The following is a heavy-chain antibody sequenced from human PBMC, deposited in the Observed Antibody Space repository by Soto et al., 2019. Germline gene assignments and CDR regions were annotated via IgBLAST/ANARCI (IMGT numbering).Heavy chain of an antibody. J-gene: IGHJ4*02. V-gene: IGHV3-48*02. CDR2: ISSSSSTI. CDR1: GFTFSSYS. Sequence: GGSLRLSCAASGFTFSSYSMNWVRQAPGKGLEWVSYISSSSSTIYYADSVKGRFTISRDNAKNSLYLQMNSLGDEDTAVYYCARDASLTYIVVVPAANPLDYWGQGTLVTVSS. CDR3: ARDASLTYIVVVPAANPLDY. D-gene: IGHD2-2*01.